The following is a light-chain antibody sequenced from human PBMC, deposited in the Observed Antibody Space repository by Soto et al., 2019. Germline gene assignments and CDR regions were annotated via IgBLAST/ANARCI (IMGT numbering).Light chain of an antibody. V-gene: IGLV8-61*01. CDR3: ALYMGSGIWV. CDR2: STN. J-gene: IGLJ3*02. Sequence: QTVVTQEPSFSVSPGRTVKLTCGLSSGSVSTSYYPSWYQQTPGQAPRTLIYSTNTRSSGVPDRFSGSILGNKAALTITGAQAEDEADYYCALYMGSGIWVFGGGTKLTVL. CDR1: SGSVSTSYY.